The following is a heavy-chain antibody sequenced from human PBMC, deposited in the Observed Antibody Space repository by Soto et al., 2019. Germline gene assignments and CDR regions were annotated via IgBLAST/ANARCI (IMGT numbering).Heavy chain of an antibody. J-gene: IGHJ5*02. CDR2: IYYSGTT. D-gene: IGHD1-1*01. V-gene: IGHV4-39*01. CDR1: GGSISSSSYY. Sequence: PSETLSLTCTVSGGSISSSSYYWGWIRQPPGKGLEWLGTIYYSGTTYYNPSLKSRVTISVDTSKNQFYLKLSSVTAADTALYYCARRNWNDEGWFDPWGLGTLVTVSS. CDR3: ARRNWNDEGWFDP.